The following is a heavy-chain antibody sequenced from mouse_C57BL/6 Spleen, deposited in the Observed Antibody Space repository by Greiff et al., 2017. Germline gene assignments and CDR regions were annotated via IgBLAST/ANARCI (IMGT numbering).Heavy chain of an antibody. V-gene: IGHV1-61*01. CDR2: IYPSDSET. CDR1: GYTFTSYW. Sequence: QVQLQQSGAELVRPGSSVKLSCKASGYTFTSYWMDWVKQRPGQGLEWIGNIYPSDSETHYNQKFKDKATLTVDKSSSTAYMQLSSLTSEDSAVYYCARGIDGPSDYWGQGTTLTVSS. J-gene: IGHJ2*01. CDR3: ARGIDGPSDY. D-gene: IGHD2-3*01.